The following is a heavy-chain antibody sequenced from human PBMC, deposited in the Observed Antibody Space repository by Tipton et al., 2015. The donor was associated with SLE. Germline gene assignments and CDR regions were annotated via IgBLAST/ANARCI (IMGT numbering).Heavy chain of an antibody. V-gene: IGHV4-59*01. D-gene: IGHD3-3*01. CDR1: GGSISSYY. CDR3: ARGGGIRFLEWDYYYMDV. J-gene: IGHJ6*03. Sequence: TLSLTCTVSGGSISSYYWSWIRQPPGKGLEWIGYIYYSGSTNYNPSLKSRVTISVDTSKNQFSLKLSFVTAADTAVYYFARGGGIRFLEWDYYYMDVWGKGTTVTVSS. CDR2: IYYSGST.